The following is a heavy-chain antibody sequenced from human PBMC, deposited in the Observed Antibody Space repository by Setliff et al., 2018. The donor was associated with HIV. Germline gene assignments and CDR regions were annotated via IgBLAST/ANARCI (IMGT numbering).Heavy chain of an antibody. Sequence: SETLSLTCTVSGGSISSGDYYWTWIRQPAGKGLQWIGRIHTSGNTNYNPSLKSRVTISVDTSKSQFSLKLSALTAADPAVYYCAGPRRVRSRAWYWFDIWGQGTLVTVSS. CDR2: IHTSGNT. CDR1: GGSISSGDYY. J-gene: IGHJ5*02. D-gene: IGHD6-19*01. V-gene: IGHV4-61*02. CDR3: AGPRRVRSRAWYWFDI.